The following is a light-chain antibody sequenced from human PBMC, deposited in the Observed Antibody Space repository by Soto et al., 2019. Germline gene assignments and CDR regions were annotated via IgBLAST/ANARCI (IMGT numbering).Light chain of an antibody. CDR1: SSDVGGYNY. Sequence: HSALTQAASVSGFPGQSITISCTRTSSDVGGYNYVSWYQQHPGKAPKLMIYDVSNRPSGVSNRFSGSKSGNTASLTISGLQAEDEADYYCSSYTSSSTYNYVFGTGTKVTVL. J-gene: IGLJ1*01. CDR2: DVS. CDR3: SSYTSSSTYNYV. V-gene: IGLV2-14*01.